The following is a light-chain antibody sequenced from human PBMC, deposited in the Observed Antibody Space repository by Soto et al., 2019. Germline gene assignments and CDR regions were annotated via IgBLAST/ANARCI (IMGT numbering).Light chain of an antibody. J-gene: IGKJ4*01. CDR2: AAS. CDR1: QGLGTN. Sequence: TVMTQSPATLSVSPGERATLSCRASQGLGTNLAWYQQRPGQAPRLLIYAASTRATGVPARFSGSGSETEFTLTITTLQSEYFAVYSCQQYNHWPLSFGVGTKVEIK. CDR3: QQYNHWPLS. V-gene: IGKV3-15*01.